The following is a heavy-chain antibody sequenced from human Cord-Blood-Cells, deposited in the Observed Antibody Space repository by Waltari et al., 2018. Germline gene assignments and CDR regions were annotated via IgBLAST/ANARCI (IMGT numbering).Heavy chain of an antibody. V-gene: IGHV4-34*01. CDR1: GGSFSGYY. J-gene: IGHJ3*02. D-gene: IGHD4-17*01. CDR3: ARGGGDYGDYDAFDI. CDR2: INHSGST. Sequence: QVQLQQWGAGLLKPSETLSLTCAVYGGSFSGYYWSWIRQPPGKGLEWIGEINHSGSTNHNPSLKSRVTISVDTSKNQFSLKLSSVTAADTAVYYCARGGGDYGDYDAFDIWGQGTMVTVSS.